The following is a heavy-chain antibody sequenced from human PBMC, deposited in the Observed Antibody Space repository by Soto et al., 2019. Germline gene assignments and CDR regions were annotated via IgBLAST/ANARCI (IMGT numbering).Heavy chain of an antibody. J-gene: IGHJ5*02. CDR3: ARGKTHYYGSGSYGWFDP. CDR2: IIPIFGTA. V-gene: IGHV1-69*01. D-gene: IGHD3-10*01. Sequence: QVQLVQSGAEVKKPGSSVKVSCKASGGTFSSYAISWVRQAPGQGLEWMGGIIPIFGTANYAQKFQGRVTITADESTSTAYVELSSLRSEDTAVYYCARGKTHYYGSGSYGWFDPWGQGTLVTVSS. CDR1: GGTFSSYA.